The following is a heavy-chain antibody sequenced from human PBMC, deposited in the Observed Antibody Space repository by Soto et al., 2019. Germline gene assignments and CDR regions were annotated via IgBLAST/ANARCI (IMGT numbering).Heavy chain of an antibody. CDR2: ILNDGSNR. V-gene: IGHV3-33*01. D-gene: IGHD3-10*01. CDR3: ARDDEYSGNGMDV. J-gene: IGHJ6*02. CDR1: EFTFSHYG. Sequence: QVQLVEAGGGVVQPGRSLRLSCAASEFTFSHYGMQWVRQAPGKGLEWVAVILNDGSNRYHADSVKDRFTISRDNWKNTLYMQMNSLRAEDTAVYYCARDDEYSGNGMDVWGQGTTVTVS.